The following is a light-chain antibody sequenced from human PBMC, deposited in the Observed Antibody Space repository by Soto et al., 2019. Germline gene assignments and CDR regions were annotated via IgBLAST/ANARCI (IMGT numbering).Light chain of an antibody. V-gene: IGLV1-47*01. Sequence: QSVLTQPPSASGTPGQRVTISCSGSSSNIGSNYVYWYQQLPGTAPKLLIYRNNQRPSGVPDRFSGSKSGTSASLAISGLRSEDEADYYCCSYAGRDIYVLFGGGTQLTVL. CDR2: RNN. J-gene: IGLJ3*02. CDR3: CSYAGRDIYVL. CDR1: SSNIGSNY.